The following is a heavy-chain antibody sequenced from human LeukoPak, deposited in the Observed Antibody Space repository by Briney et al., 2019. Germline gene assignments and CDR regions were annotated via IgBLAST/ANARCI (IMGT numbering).Heavy chain of an antibody. Sequence: PGGSLRLSCAASGFTFDDYAMHWVRQAPGKGLEWVSGITWNSNYIGYADSVKGRFTISRDNAKNSLYLQMNSLRVEDTALYYCAKADARLPPGGIDYWGQGTLVTVSS. D-gene: IGHD1-26*01. V-gene: IGHV3-9*01. CDR2: ITWNSNYI. CDR1: GFTFDDYA. J-gene: IGHJ4*02. CDR3: AKADARLPPGGIDY.